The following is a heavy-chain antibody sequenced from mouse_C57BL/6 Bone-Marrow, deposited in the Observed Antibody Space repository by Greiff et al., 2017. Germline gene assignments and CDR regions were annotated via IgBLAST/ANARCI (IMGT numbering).Heavy chain of an antibody. CDR1: GYTFTDYN. J-gene: IGHJ1*03. CDR3: AREGLWLGWYFDV. Sequence: VHVKQSGPELVKPGASVKIPCKASGYTFTDYNMDWVKQSHGKSLEWIGDINPNNGGTIYNQKFKGKATLTVDKSSSTAYMELRSLTSEDTAVYYCAREGLWLGWYFDVWGTGTTVTVSS. V-gene: IGHV1-18*01. CDR2: INPNNGGT. D-gene: IGHD2-2*01.